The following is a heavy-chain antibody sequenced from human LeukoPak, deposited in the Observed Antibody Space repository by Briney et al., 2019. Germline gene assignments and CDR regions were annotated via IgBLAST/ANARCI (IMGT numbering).Heavy chain of an antibody. J-gene: IGHJ4*02. Sequence: PSETLSLTCTVSIGSLNTYFWTWVRQPAGKGLEWIGRVSDTGRAYYNPSLESRVTISLDTSKNQFSLKVTSVTAADTAVHYCARGKEMTRTSGYYSFDFWGQGTLVSVSS. V-gene: IGHV4-4*07. CDR3: ARGKEMTRTSGYYSFDF. CDR1: IGSLNTYF. D-gene: IGHD3-9*01. CDR2: VSDTGRA.